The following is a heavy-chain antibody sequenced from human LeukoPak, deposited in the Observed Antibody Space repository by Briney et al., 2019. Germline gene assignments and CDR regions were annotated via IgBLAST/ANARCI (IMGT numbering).Heavy chain of an antibody. CDR1: GYTLTELS. D-gene: IGHD3-22*01. CDR3: ATARYDSSAPDAFDI. Sequence: ASVKVSCKVSGYTLTELSMHWVRQAPGKGLEWMGGFDPEDGETIYAQKFQGRVTMTEDTSTDTAYMELSSLRSEDTAVYYCATARYDSSAPDAFDIWGQGTMVTVSS. J-gene: IGHJ3*02. V-gene: IGHV1-24*01. CDR2: FDPEDGET.